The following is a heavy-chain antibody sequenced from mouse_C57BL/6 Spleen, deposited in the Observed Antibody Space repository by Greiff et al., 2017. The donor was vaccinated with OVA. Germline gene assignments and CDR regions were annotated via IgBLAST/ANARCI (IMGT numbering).Heavy chain of an antibody. CDR3: ARDDYDVDAMDY. J-gene: IGHJ4*01. V-gene: IGHV3-6*01. Sequence: DVQLQESGPGLVKPSQSLSLTCSVPGYSITSGYYWNWIRQFPGNKLEWMGYISYDGSNNYNPSLKNRISITRDTSKNQFFLKLNSVTTEDTATYYCARDDYDVDAMDYWGQGTSVTVSS. CDR2: ISYDGSN. CDR1: GYSITSGYY. D-gene: IGHD2-4*01.